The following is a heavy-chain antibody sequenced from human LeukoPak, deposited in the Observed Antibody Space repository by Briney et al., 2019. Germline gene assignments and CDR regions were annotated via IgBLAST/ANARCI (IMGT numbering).Heavy chain of an antibody. D-gene: IGHD3-22*01. CDR3: ARDGRGSYYDSSGYLDC. CDR2: IGTAGDT. CDR1: GFTFSSYD. J-gene: IGHJ4*02. V-gene: IGHV3-13*01. Sequence: GGSLRLSCAASGFTFSSYDMHWVRQVTGKGLEWVSAIGTAGDTYYPDSVKGRFTISRENARNSLYLQMNSLSAGDSAVYYCARDGRGSYYDSSGYLDCWGQGTLVTVSS.